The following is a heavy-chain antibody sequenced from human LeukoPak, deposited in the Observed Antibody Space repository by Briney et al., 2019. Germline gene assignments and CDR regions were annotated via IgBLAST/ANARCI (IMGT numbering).Heavy chain of an antibody. CDR2: IYYSGNT. CDR3: ATSLLYCSGGSCYFGLDY. J-gene: IGHJ4*02. D-gene: IGHD2-15*01. CDR1: GGSISSYY. Sequence: KTSETLSLTCTVSGGSISSYYWSWIRQPPGKGLEWIGYIYYSGNTYYNPSLKSRVTISVDTSKNQFSLKLSSVTAADTAVYYCATSLLYCSGGSCYFGLDYWGQGILVTVSS. V-gene: IGHV4-59*06.